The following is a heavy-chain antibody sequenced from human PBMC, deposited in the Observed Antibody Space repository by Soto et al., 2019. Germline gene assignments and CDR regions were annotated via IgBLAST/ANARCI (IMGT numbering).Heavy chain of an antibody. Sequence: SETLSLTCTVSGGSISSGGYYWSWIRQHPGKGLEWIGYIYYSGSTYYNPSLKSRVTISVDTSKNQFSLKLSSVTAADTAVYYCARDIVQNGGLSYWYFDLWGRGTLVTVSS. D-gene: IGHD2-8*01. CDR2: IYYSGST. V-gene: IGHV4-31*03. CDR1: GGSISSGGYY. CDR3: ARDIVQNGGLSYWYFDL. J-gene: IGHJ2*01.